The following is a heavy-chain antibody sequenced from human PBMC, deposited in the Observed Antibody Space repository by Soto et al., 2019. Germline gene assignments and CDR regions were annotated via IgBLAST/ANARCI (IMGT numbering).Heavy chain of an antibody. Sequence: ASVKVSCKASGYTFTGYYMHWVRQAPGQGLGWMGWINPNSGGTNYAQKFQGWVTMTRDTSISTAYMELSRLRSDDTAVYYCAREKAEVVVVAAEYYYYYGMDVWGQGTTVTVSS. CDR3: AREKAEVVVVAAEYYYYYGMDV. CDR2: INPNSGGT. J-gene: IGHJ6*02. V-gene: IGHV1-2*04. CDR1: GYTFTGYY. D-gene: IGHD2-15*01.